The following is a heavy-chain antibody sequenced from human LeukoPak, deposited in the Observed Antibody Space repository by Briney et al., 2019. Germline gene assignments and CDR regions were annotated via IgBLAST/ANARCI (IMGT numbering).Heavy chain of an antibody. D-gene: IGHD5-12*01. CDR1: GYSISSGYY. J-gene: IGHJ4*02. V-gene: IGHV4-38-2*02. CDR3: ARDNHVDIVADY. Sequence: SETLSLTCTVSGYSISSGYYWGWIRQPPGKGLEWIGSIYHSGSTYYNPSLKSRVTISVDTSKNQFSLKLSSVTAADTAVYYCARDNHVDIVADYWGQGTLVTVSS. CDR2: IYHSGST.